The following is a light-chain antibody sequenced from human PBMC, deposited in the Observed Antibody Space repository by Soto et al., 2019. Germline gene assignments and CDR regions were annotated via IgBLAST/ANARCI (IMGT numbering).Light chain of an antibody. CDR2: KAS. CDR1: QSISSW. Sequence: DIQMTQSHSTLSASVGDRVTITCRASQSISSWLAWYQQKPGKAPKLLIYKASSLESGVPSRFSGSGSGTEFTLTISSLQPDDFATYYFQQYNSYSWTFGQGTKVEIK. J-gene: IGKJ1*01. V-gene: IGKV1-5*03. CDR3: QQYNSYSWT.